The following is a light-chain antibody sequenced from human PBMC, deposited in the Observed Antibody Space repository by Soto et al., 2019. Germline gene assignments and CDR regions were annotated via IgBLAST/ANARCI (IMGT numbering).Light chain of an antibody. CDR2: DAS. J-gene: IGKJ1*01. CDR3: QQRSSWPWT. Sequence: TQSPATLSLVPGERVTLSCRASESVSSNLAWYQQKAGQAPRLLIYDASNRAAGIPARFSGSGSGTDFTLTISSLEPEDFALYYCQQRSSWPWTFGQGIKVDIK. CDR1: ESVSSN. V-gene: IGKV3-11*01.